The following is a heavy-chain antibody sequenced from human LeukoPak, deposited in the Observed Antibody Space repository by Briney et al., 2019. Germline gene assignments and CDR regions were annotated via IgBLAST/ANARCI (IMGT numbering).Heavy chain of an antibody. D-gene: IGHD1-26*01. J-gene: IGHJ4*02. CDR3: ARKGGDLSSYSFDY. V-gene: IGHV4-61*02. Sequence: TLSLTCTVTGVSISSGSYYWSWIRQPAGKGLEWIGRIYTSGSTNYNPSLKSRVTISLDTSKNQFSLKVGSVTAADTAVYYCARKGGDLSSYSFDYWGQGTLVTVSS. CDR1: GVSISSGSYY. CDR2: IYTSGST.